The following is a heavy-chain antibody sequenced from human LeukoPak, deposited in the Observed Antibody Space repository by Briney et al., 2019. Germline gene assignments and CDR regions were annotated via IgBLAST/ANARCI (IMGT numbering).Heavy chain of an antibody. V-gene: IGHV3-21*01. D-gene: IGHD3-3*01. J-gene: IGHJ5*02. CDR1: GFTFSSYS. CDR3: ARGGDVLRFLEWSTNWFDP. CDR2: ISSSSSYI. Sequence: GGSLRLSCAASGFTFSSYSMNWVRQAPGKGLEWVSSISSSSSYIYYADSVKGRFTISRDNAKNSLYLQMNSLIAEDTAVYYCARGGDVLRFLEWSTNWFDPWGQGTLVTVSS.